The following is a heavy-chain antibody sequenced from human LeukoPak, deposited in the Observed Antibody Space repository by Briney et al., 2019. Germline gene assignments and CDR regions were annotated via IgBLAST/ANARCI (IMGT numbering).Heavy chain of an antibody. Sequence: GGSLRLSCAASGFTFSSYSMNWVRQAPGKGLEWVSSISSGSSYIYYADSVKGRFTISRDNAKNSLYLQMNSLRAEDTAVYYCARDAAAAAGTIYFDYWGQGTLVTVSS. CDR1: GFTFSSYS. D-gene: IGHD6-13*01. V-gene: IGHV3-21*01. CDR2: ISSGSSYI. CDR3: ARDAAAAAGTIYFDY. J-gene: IGHJ4*02.